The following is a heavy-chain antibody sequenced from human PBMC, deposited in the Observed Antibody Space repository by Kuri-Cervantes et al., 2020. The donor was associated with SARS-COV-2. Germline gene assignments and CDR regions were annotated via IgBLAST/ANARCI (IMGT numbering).Heavy chain of an antibody. V-gene: IGHV1-18*01. Sequence: ASVKVSCKASGYTFTSYGISWVRQAPGQGLEWMGWISAYNGNTNYAQKLQGRVTMTEDTSTDTAYMELSSLISEDTAVYFCARDHCSNGVCLRLGYWGQGTLVTVSS. D-gene: IGHD2-8*01. CDR2: ISAYNGNT. J-gene: IGHJ4*02. CDR3: ARDHCSNGVCLRLGY. CDR1: GYTFTSYG.